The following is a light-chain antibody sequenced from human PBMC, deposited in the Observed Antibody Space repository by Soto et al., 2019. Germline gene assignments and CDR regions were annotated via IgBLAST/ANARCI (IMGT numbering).Light chain of an antibody. CDR2: DAS. J-gene: IGKJ2*01. CDR1: QSVSSY. Sequence: EIVLTQSPATLSLSPGERATLSCRASQSVSSYLAWYPQKPGQAPRLLIYDASNRATGIPARSSGSGSGTDFTLTISSLEPEDFAVYYCQQRSNWPPYTFGQGTKLEIK. V-gene: IGKV3-11*01. CDR3: QQRSNWPPYT.